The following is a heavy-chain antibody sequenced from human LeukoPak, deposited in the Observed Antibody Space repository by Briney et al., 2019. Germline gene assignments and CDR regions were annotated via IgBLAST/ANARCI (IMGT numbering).Heavy chain of an antibody. Sequence: SETLSLTCTVSGGSISSSNYYWSWIRQPPGRELEWIASINYGGTTFYNPSLKSRVTISVDTSKNQFSLRLSSVTAAETAVYLCARYVVSGSGRFYFDYWGQGSLVTVSS. J-gene: IGHJ4*02. CDR3: ARYVVSGSGRFYFDY. CDR1: GGSISSSNYY. V-gene: IGHV4-39*01. CDR2: INYGGTT. D-gene: IGHD3-10*01.